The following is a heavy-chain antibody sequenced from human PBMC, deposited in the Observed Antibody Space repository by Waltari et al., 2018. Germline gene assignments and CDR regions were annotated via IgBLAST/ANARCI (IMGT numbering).Heavy chain of an antibody. CDR3: AKTSGGDYYYYYYMDV. V-gene: IGHV3-53*01. D-gene: IGHD3-10*01. CDR1: GFIVSNNY. CDR2: TKGGVNT. Sequence: EVQLVESGGGLIQPGGSLRLSCAASGFIVSNNYMSWVRQAPGKGLEGVSVTKGGVNTFYSDSVKGRFTISTYDSSNTLSLQMNSLRVEDTAVYYCAKTSGGDYYYYYYMDVWGKGTTVTVSS. J-gene: IGHJ6*03.